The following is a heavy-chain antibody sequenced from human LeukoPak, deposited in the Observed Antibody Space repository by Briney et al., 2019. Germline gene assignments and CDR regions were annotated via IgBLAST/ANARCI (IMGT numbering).Heavy chain of an antibody. Sequence: GGSLRLSCVASGFTFSSYAMHWVRQAPGKGLEWVAVISYDGSNKHYADSVKGRFTISRDNSKNTLYLQMNSLRAEDTAVYYCARGSYYDSSGYYGWGQGTLVTVSS. J-gene: IGHJ4*02. CDR1: GFTFSSYA. CDR2: ISYDGSNK. V-gene: IGHV3-30-3*01. D-gene: IGHD3-22*01. CDR3: ARGSYYDSSGYYG.